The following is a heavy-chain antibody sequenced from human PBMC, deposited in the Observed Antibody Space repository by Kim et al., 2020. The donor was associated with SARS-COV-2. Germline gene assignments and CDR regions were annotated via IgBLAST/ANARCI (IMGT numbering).Heavy chain of an antibody. Sequence: ASVKVSCKASGYTFTSYAMHWVRQAPGQRLEWMGWINAGNGNTKYSQKFQGRVTITRDTSASTAYMELSSLRSEDTAVYYCAREIDTAIVIYYYGMDVWGQGTTVTVSS. CDR1: GYTFTSYA. J-gene: IGHJ6*02. CDR3: AREIDTAIVIYYYGMDV. CDR2: INAGNGNT. D-gene: IGHD5-18*01. V-gene: IGHV1-3*01.